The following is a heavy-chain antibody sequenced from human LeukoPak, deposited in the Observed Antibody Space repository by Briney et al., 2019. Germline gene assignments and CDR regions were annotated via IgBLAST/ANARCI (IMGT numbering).Heavy chain of an antibody. CDR2: INHSGST. D-gene: IGHD6-19*01. Sequence: SETLSLTCTVSGGSISSSSYYWGWIRQPPGKGLEWIGEINHSGSTNYNPSLKSRVTISVDTSKNQFSLKLSSVTAADTAVYYCARLSKKGIAVAGYGGSLRYWGQGTLVTVSS. CDR1: GGSISSSSYY. J-gene: IGHJ4*02. CDR3: ARLSKKGIAVAGYGGSLRY. V-gene: IGHV4-39*07.